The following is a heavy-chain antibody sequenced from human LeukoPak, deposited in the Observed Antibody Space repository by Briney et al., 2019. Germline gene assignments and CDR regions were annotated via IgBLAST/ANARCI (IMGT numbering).Heavy chain of an antibody. CDR1: GYTFTGYY. J-gene: IGHJ4*02. D-gene: IGHD3-10*01. CDR2: INPKSGDT. V-gene: IGHV1-2*02. Sequence: ASVKVSCKASGYTFTGYYMHWVRQAPGQGLEWMGWINPKSGDTNYAPNFRGRVTMTRDTSISTVYMELSRLRSDDTAVYYCARRGPHFDYWGQGTLVTVSS. CDR3: ARRGPHFDY.